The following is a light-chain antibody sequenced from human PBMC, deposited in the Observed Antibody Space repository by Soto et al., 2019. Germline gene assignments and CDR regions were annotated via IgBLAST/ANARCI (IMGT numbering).Light chain of an antibody. J-gene: IGLJ2*01. V-gene: IGLV2-8*01. CDR2: EVS. CDR1: SSDVGGYNY. CDR3: GSYAGSNNFLGFRFPSSVV. Sequence: QSALTQPPSASGSPGQSVTISCTGTSSDVGGYNYVSWYQQHPGKAPKLMIYEVSKRPSGVPDRFSGSKSGNTASLTVSGLQAEDEGDSYCGSYAGSNNFLGFRFPSSVVFGGGTKVPVL.